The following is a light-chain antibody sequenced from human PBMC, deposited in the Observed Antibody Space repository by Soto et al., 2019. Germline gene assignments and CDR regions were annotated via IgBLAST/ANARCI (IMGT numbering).Light chain of an antibody. CDR2: DAS. J-gene: IGKJ2*01. CDR3: QQYNNWPRNT. V-gene: IGKV3-11*01. CDR1: RSVNNF. Sequence: EIVLTQSPVTLSLSPGERATLSCRATRSVNNFVAWYQQKPGQAPSLLISDASNRATGIPDRFSGSGSGTDFTLTINSLEPEDFAVYYCQQYNNWPRNTFGQGTKLEIK.